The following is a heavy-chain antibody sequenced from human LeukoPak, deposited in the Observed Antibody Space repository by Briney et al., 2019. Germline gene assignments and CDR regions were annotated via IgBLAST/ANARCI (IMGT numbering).Heavy chain of an antibody. CDR3: ARGYYDFWSGYYPYYYYYGMDV. CDR2: IYYSGST. CDR1: GGSISSSY. J-gene: IGHJ6*02. Sequence: SETLSLTCTVPGGSISSSYWSWIRQPPGKGLEWIGPIYYSGSTNYNPSLKSRVTISVDTSKNQFSLKLSSVTAADTAVYYCARGYYDFWSGYYPYYYYYGMDVWGQGTTVTVSS. D-gene: IGHD3-3*01. V-gene: IGHV4-59*01.